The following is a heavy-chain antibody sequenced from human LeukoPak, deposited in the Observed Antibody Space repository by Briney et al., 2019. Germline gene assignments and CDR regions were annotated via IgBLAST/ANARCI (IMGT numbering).Heavy chain of an antibody. CDR2: IYTSGST. J-gene: IGHJ5*02. Sequence: PSETLSLTCTVSGGSISSYYWSWIRQPAGKGLEWIGRIYTSGSTNYNPSLKSRVTMSVDTSKNQFSLKLSSVTAADTAVYYCAREGYNWNYSFMDWFDPWGQGTLVTVSS. D-gene: IGHD1-7*01. CDR3: AREGYNWNYSFMDWFDP. V-gene: IGHV4-4*07. CDR1: GGSISSYY.